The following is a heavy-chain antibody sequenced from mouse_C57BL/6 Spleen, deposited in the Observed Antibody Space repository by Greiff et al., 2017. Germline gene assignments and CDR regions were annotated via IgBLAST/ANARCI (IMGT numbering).Heavy chain of an antibody. CDR3: ARTSYYYGSSSDWYFDV. CDR2: INPSSGYT. D-gene: IGHD1-1*01. V-gene: IGHV1-4*01. J-gene: IGHJ1*03. CDR1: GYTFTSYT. Sequence: QVQLQQSGAELARPGASVKMSCKASGYTFTSYTMHWVKQRPGQGLEWIGYINPSSGYTKYNQKFKDKATLTAAKSSSTAYMQLSSLTSEDSAVYYFARTSYYYGSSSDWYFDVWGTGTTVTVSS.